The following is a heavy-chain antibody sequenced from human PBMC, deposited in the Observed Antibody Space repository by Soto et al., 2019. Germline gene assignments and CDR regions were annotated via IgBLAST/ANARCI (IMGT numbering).Heavy chain of an antibody. Sequence: EVQVVESGGGLVQPGGSLRLSCAASGFTFSSNSMNWVRQAPGKGLEWISYISSSSSTRYADSVKGRFTISRDNAKNSLYLQMNSLRDEATAVYYCARVIWSGHLTSDLWGQGTLVTVSS. CDR1: GFTFSSNS. V-gene: IGHV3-48*02. J-gene: IGHJ5*02. CDR3: ARVIWSGHLTSDL. D-gene: IGHD3-3*01. CDR2: ISSSSSTR.